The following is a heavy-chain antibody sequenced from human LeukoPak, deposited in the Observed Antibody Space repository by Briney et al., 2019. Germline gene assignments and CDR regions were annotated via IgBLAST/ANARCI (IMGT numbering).Heavy chain of an antibody. J-gene: IGHJ4*02. V-gene: IGHV3-33*03. D-gene: IGHD5-18*01. CDR3: AKDQYTYGLGFYTFDS. Sequence: GGSLRLSCAASGLTFSSYDMHWVRQAPGKGLEWVAVIRYDVSSKYYSESVKGRFTISRDNSKNTLYLQMSSLRADDTALYYCAKDQYTYGLGFYTFDSWGQGTLVTVSS. CDR2: IRYDVSSK. CDR1: GLTFSSYD.